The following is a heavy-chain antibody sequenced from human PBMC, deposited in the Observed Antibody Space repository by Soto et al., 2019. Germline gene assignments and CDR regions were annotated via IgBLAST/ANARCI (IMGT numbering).Heavy chain of an antibody. CDR3: ARHTYSDDYIWGSYRYTLGYFDY. CDR1: GGSISSSSYY. V-gene: IGHV4-39*01. CDR2: IYYSGST. D-gene: IGHD3-16*02. Sequence: QLQLQESGPGLVKPSETLSLTCTVSGGSISSSSYYWGWIRQPPGKGLEWIGSIYYSGSTYYNPSLKSRVTISVDTSKNQFSLKLSSVTAADTAVYYCARHTYSDDYIWGSYRYTLGYFDYWGQGTLVTVSS. J-gene: IGHJ4*02.